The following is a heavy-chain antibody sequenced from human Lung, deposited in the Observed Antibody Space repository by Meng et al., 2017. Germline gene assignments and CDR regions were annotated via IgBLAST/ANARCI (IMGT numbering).Heavy chain of an antibody. CDR2: INHSGST. CDR1: GGSFIDYY. CDR3: ARGPTTMAHDFDY. V-gene: IGHV4-34*01. D-gene: IGHD4-11*01. J-gene: IGHJ4*02. Sequence: LLKPSETVPLSCVFSGGSFIDYYWSWIRQPPGKGLEWIGEINHSGSTNYNPSLESRATISVDTSQNNLSLKLSSVTAADSAVYYCARGPTTMAHDFDYWGQGTLVTVSS.